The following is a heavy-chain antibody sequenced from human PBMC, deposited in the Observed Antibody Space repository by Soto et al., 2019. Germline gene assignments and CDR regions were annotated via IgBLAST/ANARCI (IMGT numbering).Heavy chain of an antibody. D-gene: IGHD3-9*01. CDR3: AKAGYDILTGYYPYYYYYMDV. V-gene: IGHV3-23*01. J-gene: IGHJ6*03. Sequence: PGGSLRVSCAASGFTFSSYAMSWVRQAPGKGLEWVSAISGSGGSTYYADSVKGRFTISRDNSKNTLYLQMNSLRAEDTAVYYCAKAGYDILTGYYPYYYYYMDVWGKGTTVTVSS. CDR1: GFTFSSYA. CDR2: ISGSGGST.